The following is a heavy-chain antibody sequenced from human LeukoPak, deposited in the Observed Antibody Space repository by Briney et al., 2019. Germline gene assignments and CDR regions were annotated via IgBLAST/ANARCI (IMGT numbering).Heavy chain of an antibody. J-gene: IGHJ4*02. V-gene: IGHV3-72*01. CDR2: IRNEANGYTS. Sequence: GGSQRLSCTASGFPFRNLYMDWVRQAPGKGLEGVGRIRNEANGYTSDYATSVKGRFTISRDDSKNSMFLQMNSLKTEDTAVYYCVRVRHGVSFDFWGQGTLVTVSS. D-gene: IGHD4-17*01. CDR3: VRVRHGVSFDF. CDR1: GFPFRNLY.